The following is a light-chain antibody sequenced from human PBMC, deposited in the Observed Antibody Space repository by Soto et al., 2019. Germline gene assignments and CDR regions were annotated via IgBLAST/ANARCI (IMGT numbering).Light chain of an antibody. CDR3: SSWTSGATYV. CDR2: DVN. Sequence: QSALTQPASVSGSPGQSITISCAGTSSDVGAYNYVSWYQHHPGKAPKLMIYDVNNRPSGDSNRFSGSKSGNTASLTISGLQAEDEADYYCSSWTSGATYVSGSGTKVTVL. J-gene: IGLJ1*01. CDR1: SSDVGAYNY. V-gene: IGLV2-14*03.